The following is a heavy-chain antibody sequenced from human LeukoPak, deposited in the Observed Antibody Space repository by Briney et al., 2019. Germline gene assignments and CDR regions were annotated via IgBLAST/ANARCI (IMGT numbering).Heavy chain of an antibody. D-gene: IGHD4-23*01. Sequence: PSETLSLTGTVSGDSISSTGCWTWVRQPRGEGLGWIGEVYHSGATNYNPSLKSRVTMSVDKSKNQSSLKVNSVTAADTAVYYCEKNGGNSDLEYWGQGTLVTVSS. CDR1: GDSISSTGC. CDR3: EKNGGNSDLEY. J-gene: IGHJ4*02. V-gene: IGHV4-4*02. CDR2: VYHSGAT.